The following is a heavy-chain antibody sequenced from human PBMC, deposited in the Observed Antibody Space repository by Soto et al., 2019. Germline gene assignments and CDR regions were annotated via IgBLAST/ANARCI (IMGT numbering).Heavy chain of an antibody. CDR3: ARAVITMVREVDFDY. CDR2: IYYSGST. D-gene: IGHD3-10*01. CDR1: GGSISSGGYY. V-gene: IGHV4-31*03. J-gene: IGHJ4*02. Sequence: SETLSLTCTVSGGSISSGGYYWSWIRQHPGKGLEWIGYIYYSGSTYYNPSLKSRVTISVDTSKNQFSLKLSSVTAADTAVYYCARAVITMVREVDFDYWGQGTLVTVSS.